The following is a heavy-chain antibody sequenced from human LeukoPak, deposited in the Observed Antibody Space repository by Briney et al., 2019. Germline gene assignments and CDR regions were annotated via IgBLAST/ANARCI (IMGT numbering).Heavy chain of an antibody. CDR3: ARDVDYGGNSGNYYYYGMDV. J-gene: IGHJ6*01. Sequence: GGSLILSCAASGSTFSSYNMNWGRQAPGKGLEWVSSISSSSSYIYYADSVKGRFTISRDNAKNSLYLQMNSLRAEDTAVYYCARDVDYGGNSGNYYYYGMDVWGHGPTVTVSS. CDR2: ISSSSSYI. V-gene: IGHV3-21*01. CDR1: GSTFSSYN. D-gene: IGHD4-23*01.